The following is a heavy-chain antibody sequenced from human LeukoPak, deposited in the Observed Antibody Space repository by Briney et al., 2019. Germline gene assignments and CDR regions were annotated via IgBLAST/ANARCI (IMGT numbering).Heavy chain of an antibody. CDR3: ARVRDVTGLLY. J-gene: IGHJ4*02. Sequence: GASVKVSYKASGYTFTDYFLHWVRQAPGRGLEWMAWINPKTGDTKYTQKLQGRVTVTRDTSISTLSMELSRLMSDDTAVYYCARVRDVTGLLYWGQGTLVTVSS. D-gene: IGHD1-14*01. CDR1: GYTFTDYF. V-gene: IGHV1-2*02. CDR2: INPKTGDT.